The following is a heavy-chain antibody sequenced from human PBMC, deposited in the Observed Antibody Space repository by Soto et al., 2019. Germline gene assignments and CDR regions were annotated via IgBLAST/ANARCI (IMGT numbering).Heavy chain of an antibody. J-gene: IGHJ4*02. CDR2: IYYSGPS. CDR3: ARGYSHYAH. CDR1: GGSVSRDSNF. D-gene: IGHD4-4*01. V-gene: IGHV4-61*01. Sequence: SETLSLTCTVSGGSVSRDSNFWSWIRQPPGKGLEWIGYIYYSGPSRYNPSLESRVTISIDSSKNQVSLTLTSVTAAGTAVYYCARGYSHYAHWGRGTLVTVSS.